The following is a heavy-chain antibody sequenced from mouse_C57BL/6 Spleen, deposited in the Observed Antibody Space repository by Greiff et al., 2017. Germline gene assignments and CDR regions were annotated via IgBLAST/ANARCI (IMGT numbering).Heavy chain of an antibody. Sequence: QVQLQQSGAELVRPGTSVKVSCKASGYAFTNYLIAWVKQRPGQGLEWIGVINPGSGGTNYNEKFKGKATLTADKSSSTAYMQLSSLTSEDSAVYFCARGGDYDERTGFAYWGQGTLVTVSA. CDR2: INPGSGGT. CDR1: GYAFTNYL. J-gene: IGHJ3*01. V-gene: IGHV1-54*01. D-gene: IGHD2-4*01. CDR3: ARGGDYDERTGFAY.